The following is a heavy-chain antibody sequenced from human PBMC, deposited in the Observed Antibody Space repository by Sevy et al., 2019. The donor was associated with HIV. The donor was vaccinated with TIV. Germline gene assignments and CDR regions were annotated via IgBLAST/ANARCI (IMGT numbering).Heavy chain of an antibody. CDR1: GFTFSSYA. V-gene: IGHV3-23*01. CDR2: VSISGDNT. J-gene: IGHJ4*02. Sequence: GGSLRLSCAASGFTFSSYAMSWFRQDPGKGLEWVSGVSISGDNTYYADSVKGRFTISRDNSKNTLYLQMDSLRAEDTAVYYCAKDLYASGIFDYWGQGTLVTVSS. D-gene: IGHD3-10*01. CDR3: AKDLYASGIFDY.